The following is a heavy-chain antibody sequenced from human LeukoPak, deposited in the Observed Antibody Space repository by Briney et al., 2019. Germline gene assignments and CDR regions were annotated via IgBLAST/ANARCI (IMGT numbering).Heavy chain of an antibody. Sequence: SETLSLTCAVSGYSISSGYYWGWIRQPPGKGLEWIGSIYHSGSTYYNPSLKSRVTISVDTSKNQFSLKLSSVTAADTAVYYCARGAYGDCPWGQGTLVTVSS. CDR3: ARGAYGDCP. V-gene: IGHV4-38-2*01. CDR2: IYHSGST. J-gene: IGHJ5*02. D-gene: IGHD4-17*01. CDR1: GYSISSGYY.